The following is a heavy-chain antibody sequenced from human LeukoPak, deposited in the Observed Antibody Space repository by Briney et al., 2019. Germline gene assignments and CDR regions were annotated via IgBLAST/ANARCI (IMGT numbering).Heavy chain of an antibody. J-gene: IGHJ6*04. CDR2: ISSSSSFI. Sequence: GGSLRLSCAASGFIFSSYNMNWVRQAPGKGLEWVSSISSSSSFIYYADSVKGRFTISRANATNSLYLQLNSLRAEDTAVYYCAELGITMIGGVWGKGTTVTISS. CDR3: AELGITMIGGV. V-gene: IGHV3-21*01. D-gene: IGHD3-10*02. CDR1: GFIFSSYN.